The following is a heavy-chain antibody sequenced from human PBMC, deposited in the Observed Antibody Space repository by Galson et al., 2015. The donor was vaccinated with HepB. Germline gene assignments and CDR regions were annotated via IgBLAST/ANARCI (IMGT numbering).Heavy chain of an antibody. CDR2: IIPIFGTA. D-gene: IGHD3-22*01. CDR1: GGTFSSYT. CDR3: ARFYYDSSGYYLTSFDY. V-gene: IGHV1-69*13. J-gene: IGHJ4*02. Sequence: SVKVSCKASGGTFSSYTISWVRQAPGQGLEWMGGIIPIFGTANYAQKFQGRVTITADESTSTAYMELSSLRSEDTAAYYCARFYYDSSGYYLTSFDYWGQGTLVTVSS.